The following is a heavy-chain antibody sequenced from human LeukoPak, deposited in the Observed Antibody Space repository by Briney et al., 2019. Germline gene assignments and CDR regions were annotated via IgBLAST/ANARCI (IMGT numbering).Heavy chain of an antibody. CDR2: ITGSGVNT. V-gene: IGHV3-23*01. CDR3: ARKSLGFCSGGSCHFDY. D-gene: IGHD2-15*01. J-gene: IGHJ4*02. CDR1: GFTFSSHG. Sequence: GGSLRLSCVASGFTFSSHGMSWVRQAPGKGLEWVSLITGSGVNTYYADSVKGRFTISRDNSKNMLSLQMNNLRAEETAVYYCARKSLGFCSGGSCHFDYWGQGALVTVSS.